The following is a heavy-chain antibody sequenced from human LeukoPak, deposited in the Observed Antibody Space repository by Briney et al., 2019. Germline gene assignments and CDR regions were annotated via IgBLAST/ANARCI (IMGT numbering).Heavy chain of an antibody. J-gene: IGHJ6*02. CDR3: AREVGVVPAAILITYGMDV. CDR2: ISYDGTNK. D-gene: IGHD2-2*01. V-gene: IGHV3-30*04. CDR1: GGTFSSYA. Sequence: SCKASGGTFSSYAISWVRQAPGKGLEWVAVISYDGTNKYYTDSVKGRFTISRDNSKNTLYLQMNSLRAEDTAVYYCAREVGVVPAAILITYGMDVWGQGTTVTVSS.